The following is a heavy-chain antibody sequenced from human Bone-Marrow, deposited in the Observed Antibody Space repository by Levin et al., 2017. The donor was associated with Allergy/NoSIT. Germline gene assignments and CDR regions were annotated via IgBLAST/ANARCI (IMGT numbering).Heavy chain of an antibody. Sequence: SVKVSCKAFGDTFSNYAFSWVRQAPGQGLAWLGAIIPMFVTPKYAEKFQDRVTITADESTSTAYLELSGLRSDDTAVYCCARGVQSLDLFDDWGQGTLVAVSS. CDR3: ARGVQSLDLFDD. CDR2: IIPMFVTP. V-gene: IGHV1-69*13. J-gene: IGHJ4*02. CDR1: GDTFSNYA. D-gene: IGHD3-10*02.